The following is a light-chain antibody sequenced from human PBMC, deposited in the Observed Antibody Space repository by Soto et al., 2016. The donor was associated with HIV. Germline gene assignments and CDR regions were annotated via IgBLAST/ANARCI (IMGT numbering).Light chain of an antibody. Sequence: SYELTQPPSVSVPPGQTARITCSGDALPKQYAYWYQQKPGQAPVLVIYKDSERPSGIPERVSGSSSGTTVTLTISGVQAEDEADYYCQSTDSTNTYVLFGGGTKLTV. CDR3: QSTDSTNTYVL. V-gene: IGLV3-25*03. CDR1: ALPKQY. J-gene: IGLJ2*01. CDR2: KDS.